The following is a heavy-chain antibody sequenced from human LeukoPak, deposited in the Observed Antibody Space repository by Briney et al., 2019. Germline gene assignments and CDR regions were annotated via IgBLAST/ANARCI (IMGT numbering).Heavy chain of an antibody. Sequence: SETLSLTCTVSGGSISRSSSYWGWIRQPPGKGLEWIGSIYYSENTYYNPSLKSRVNVSVDTSKNQVSLKLSSVTAADTAVYYCARRRTVSTTGRFDPWGQGILVTVSS. D-gene: IGHD5/OR15-5a*01. CDR1: GGSISRSSSY. J-gene: IGHJ5*02. CDR2: IYYSENT. V-gene: IGHV4-39*01. CDR3: ARRRTVSTTGRFDP.